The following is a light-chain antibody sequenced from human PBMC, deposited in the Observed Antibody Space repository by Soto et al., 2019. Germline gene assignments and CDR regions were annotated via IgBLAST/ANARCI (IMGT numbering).Light chain of an antibody. CDR1: QTISDW. J-gene: IGKJ1*01. V-gene: IGKV1-5*01. CDR2: DAS. Sequence: EIPMTQSPSTPSASVGGRVTITCRASQTISDWLAWYQQKPGKAPKLLIFDASSLESGVPSRFSGSGSGTEFTLTISSLQPDDFATYYCQHYNSYSEAFGQGTKVDI. CDR3: QHYNSYSEA.